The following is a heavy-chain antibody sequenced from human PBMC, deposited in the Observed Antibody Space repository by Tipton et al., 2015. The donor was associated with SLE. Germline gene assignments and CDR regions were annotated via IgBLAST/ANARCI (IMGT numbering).Heavy chain of an antibody. D-gene: IGHD6-19*01. CDR2: ISYDGSNK. V-gene: IGHV3-33*05. Sequence: SLRLSCAASGFTFSSYGMHWVRQAPGKGLEWVAVISYDGSNKYYADSVKGRFTISRDNSKNTLYLQMNSLRAEDTAVYYCAKGIWLAHFDYWGQGTLVTVSS. J-gene: IGHJ4*02. CDR3: AKGIWLAHFDY. CDR1: GFTFSSYG.